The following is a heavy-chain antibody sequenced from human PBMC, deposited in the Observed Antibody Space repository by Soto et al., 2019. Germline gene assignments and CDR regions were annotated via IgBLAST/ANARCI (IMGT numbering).Heavy chain of an antibody. Sequence: LVNPTETLTLTCTVSGFSLSNARMGVSWIRQPPGKALEWLAHIFSNDEKSYSTSLKSRLTISKDTSKSQVVLTMTNMDSVDTATYYCALIRPIQLWPTDYYYGMDVWGQGTTVTVSS. D-gene: IGHD5-18*01. V-gene: IGHV2-26*01. CDR1: GFSLSNARMG. CDR2: IFSNDEK. CDR3: ALIRPIQLWPTDYYYGMDV. J-gene: IGHJ6*02.